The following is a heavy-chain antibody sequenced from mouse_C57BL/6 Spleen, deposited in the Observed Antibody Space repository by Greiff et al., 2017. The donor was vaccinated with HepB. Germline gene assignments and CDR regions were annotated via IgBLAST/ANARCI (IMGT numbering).Heavy chain of an antibody. CDR1: GYAFSSYW. D-gene: IGHD2-4*01. Sequence: VQLQQSGAELVKPGASVKISCKASGYAFSSYWMNWVKQRPGKGLEWIGQIYPGDGDTNYNGKFKGKATLTADNSSSTAYMQLSSLTSEDSAVYFCATGAYDYVDWYFDVWGTGTTVTVSS. J-gene: IGHJ1*03. V-gene: IGHV1-80*01. CDR2: IYPGDGDT. CDR3: ATGAYDYVDWYFDV.